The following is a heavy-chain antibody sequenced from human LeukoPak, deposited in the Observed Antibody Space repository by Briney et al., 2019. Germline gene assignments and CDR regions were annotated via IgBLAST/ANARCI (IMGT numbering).Heavy chain of an antibody. Sequence: GGSLRLSCAVSGFTFSSYWMHWVRQAPGKGLVWVSRINSDGSSTSYADSVKGRFTISRDNAKNTLYLQMNSLRAEDTAVYYCAGGGRYFDWLPGLDAFDIWGQGTMVTVSS. V-gene: IGHV3-74*01. CDR3: AGGGRYFDWLPGLDAFDI. CDR1: GFTFSSYW. J-gene: IGHJ3*02. D-gene: IGHD3-9*01. CDR2: INSDGSST.